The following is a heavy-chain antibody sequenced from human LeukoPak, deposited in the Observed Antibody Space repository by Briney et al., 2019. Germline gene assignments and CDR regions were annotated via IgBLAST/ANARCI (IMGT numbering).Heavy chain of an antibody. D-gene: IGHD1-26*01. V-gene: IGHV4-34*01. CDR3: ARGRGSYHTIGHIFDY. CDR1: GSTFSNAW. J-gene: IGHJ4*02. CDR2: INHSGST. Sequence: PGGSLRLSCAASGSTFSNAWMSWVRQPPGKGLEWIGEINHSGSTNYNPSLKSRVTISVDTSKNQFSLKLSSVTAADTAVYYCARGRGSYHTIGHIFDYWGQGTLVTVSS.